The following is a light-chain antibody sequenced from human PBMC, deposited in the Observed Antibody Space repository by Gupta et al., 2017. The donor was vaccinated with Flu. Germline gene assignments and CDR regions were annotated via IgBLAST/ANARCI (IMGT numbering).Light chain of an antibody. V-gene: IGKV1-33*01. CDR1: QDISNY. J-gene: IGKJ4*01. CDR3: QQFDSLPLT. Sequence: DIQMTQSPSSLSASVGDRVTITCQASQDISNYLNWYQLKPGKAPKLLIYAASNLEIGVPSRFSGSGSGTDFTVTISSLQPEDVAAYYCQQFDSLPLTFGGGTKVEIK. CDR2: AAS.